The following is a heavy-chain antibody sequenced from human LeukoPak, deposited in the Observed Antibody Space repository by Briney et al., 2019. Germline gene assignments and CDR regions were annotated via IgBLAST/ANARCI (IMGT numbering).Heavy chain of an antibody. Sequence: GGSLRLSCTASGFTFGDYAMSWVRQAPGKGLEWVGFIRSKASGGTTEYTASVKGRFTISRDDSKSIAYLQMNSLITEDTAVYYCTRGYSIDYWGREPRSPSP. CDR2: IRSKASGGTT. V-gene: IGHV3-49*04. CDR3: TRGYSIDY. D-gene: IGHD4-11*01. CDR1: GFTFGDYA. J-gene: IGHJ4*02.